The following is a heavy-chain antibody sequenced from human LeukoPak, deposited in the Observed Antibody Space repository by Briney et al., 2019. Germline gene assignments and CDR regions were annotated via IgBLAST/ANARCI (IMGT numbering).Heavy chain of an antibody. J-gene: IGHJ6*02. V-gene: IGHV3-30-3*01. CDR3: AREYLRGIDV. D-gene: IGHD3-9*01. CDR1: VLTLCRYA. CDR2: ISYDGSNI. Sequence: GRSLRLSCGASVLTLCRYAILGVRPAPGKGLKWVACISYDGSNIYYADPVKRRLPISRDNSKTTLYLQMNSLGAEDTAGYYYAREYLRGIDVWGQGATVTVSS.